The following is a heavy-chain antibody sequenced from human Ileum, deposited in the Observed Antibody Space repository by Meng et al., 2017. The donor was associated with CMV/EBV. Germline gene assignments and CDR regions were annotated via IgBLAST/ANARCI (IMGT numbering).Heavy chain of an antibody. CDR3: ARDWSGYIDY. CDR1: GFTFDIYW. J-gene: IGHJ4*02. D-gene: IGHD3-3*01. V-gene: IGHV3-74*01. CDR2: INPDGTTT. Sequence: GGSLRLSCAASGFTFDIYWRHWARQATGKGLVWVSRINPDGTTTNYADSVKGRFTIHRDKAKNTLYLQMSGLRVEDTAVYYCARDWSGYIDYWGQGNLVTVSS.